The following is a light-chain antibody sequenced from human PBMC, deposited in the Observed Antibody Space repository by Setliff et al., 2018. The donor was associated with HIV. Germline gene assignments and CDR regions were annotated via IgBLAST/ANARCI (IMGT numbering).Light chain of an antibody. CDR2: DVT. J-gene: IGLJ2*01. CDR3: SSYVGSDSWI. Sequence: QAALAQPASVSGSPGQSITISCTGSSSDIGNYEAVSWYQQLPGEVPKLVIYDVTKRPSGVSNRFSASKSGNTASLTISGLQTDDEAHYYCSSYVGSDSWIFGGGTKVT. CDR1: SSDIGNYEA. V-gene: IGLV2-23*02.